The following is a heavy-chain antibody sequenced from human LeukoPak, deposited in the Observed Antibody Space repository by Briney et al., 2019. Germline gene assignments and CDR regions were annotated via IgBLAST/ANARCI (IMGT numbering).Heavy chain of an antibody. CDR2: VIPIFGTA. J-gene: IGHJ4*02. Sequence: SVKVSCKASGGTFSSYAISWVRQAPGQGLEWMGGVIPIFGTANYAQKFQGRVTITADESTSTAYMELSSLRSEDTAVYYCARVSRIFSSKPYYFDYWGQGTLVTVSS. D-gene: IGHD2-15*01. V-gene: IGHV1-69*13. CDR3: ARVSRIFSSKPYYFDY. CDR1: GGTFSSYA.